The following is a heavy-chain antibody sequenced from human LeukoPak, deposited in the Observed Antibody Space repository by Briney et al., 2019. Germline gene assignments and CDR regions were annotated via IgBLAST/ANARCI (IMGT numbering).Heavy chain of an antibody. Sequence: RGSLRLSCEASGFTFDAYAVHWVRQAPGKGLEWVSLINKDGSATYYADSVKGRFTISRDNSKNSLYLQMNSLRSEDTALYYCATWAFYHSLDVWGQGTTVTVSS. J-gene: IGHJ6*02. D-gene: IGHD1-26*01. CDR3: ATWAFYHSLDV. CDR1: GFTFDAYA. V-gene: IGHV3-43*02. CDR2: INKDGSAT.